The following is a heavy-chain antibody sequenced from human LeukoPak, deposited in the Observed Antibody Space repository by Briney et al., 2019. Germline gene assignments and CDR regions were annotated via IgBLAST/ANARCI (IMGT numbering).Heavy chain of an antibody. CDR1: GDSINNYY. CDR2: IYYSGST. J-gene: IGHJ4*02. Sequence: SEALSLTCTVSGDSINNYYWSWIRQPPGKGLEWIGYIYYSGSTNYNPSLKSRVTISVDTSKNQFSLKLSSVTAADTAVYYCASYYDSSGYAFDYWGQGTLVTVSS. D-gene: IGHD3-22*01. CDR3: ASYYDSSGYAFDY. V-gene: IGHV4-59*08.